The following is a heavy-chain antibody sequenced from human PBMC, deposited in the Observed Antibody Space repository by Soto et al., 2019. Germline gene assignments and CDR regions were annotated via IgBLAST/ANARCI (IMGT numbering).Heavy chain of an antibody. J-gene: IGHJ3*02. V-gene: IGHV4-39*01. Sequence: QLQLQESGPGLVKPSETLSLTCTVSGGSISSSSYYWGWIRQPPGKGLEWIGSIYYSGSTYYNPSLKSRVTISEDTSKTQFSLKLSSVTAADTAVYYCARTPMVRGVNDAFDIWGQGTMVTVSS. D-gene: IGHD3-10*01. CDR2: IYYSGST. CDR1: GGSISSSSYY. CDR3: ARTPMVRGVNDAFDI.